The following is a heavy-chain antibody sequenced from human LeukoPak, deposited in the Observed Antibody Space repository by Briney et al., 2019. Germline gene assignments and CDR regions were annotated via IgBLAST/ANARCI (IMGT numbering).Heavy chain of an antibody. V-gene: IGHV4-34*01. D-gene: IGHD2-8*01. Sequence: SETLSLTCAVYGGSFSGYYWSWIRQPPGKGLEWIGEINHSGSTNYNPSLKSRVTISVDTSKNQFSLKLSSVTAADTAVYYCARYCTNGVCYTGFDYWGQGILVTVSS. CDR1: GGSFSGYY. CDR3: ARYCTNGVCYTGFDY. J-gene: IGHJ4*02. CDR2: INHSGST.